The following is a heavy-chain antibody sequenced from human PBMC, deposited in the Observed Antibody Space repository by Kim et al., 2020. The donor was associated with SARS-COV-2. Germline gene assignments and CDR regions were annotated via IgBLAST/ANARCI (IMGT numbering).Heavy chain of an antibody. J-gene: IGHJ4*02. Sequence: GGSLRLSCAASGFTFSSYWMSWVRQAPGKGLEWVANIKQDGSEKYYVDSVKGRFTISRDNAKNSLYLQMNSLRAEDTAVYYCARDFPPPWIKLWYFDYWGQGTLVTGTS. CDR2: IKQDGSEK. CDR3: ARDFPPPWIKLWYFDY. D-gene: IGHD5-18*01. V-gene: IGHV3-7*01. CDR1: GFTFSSYW.